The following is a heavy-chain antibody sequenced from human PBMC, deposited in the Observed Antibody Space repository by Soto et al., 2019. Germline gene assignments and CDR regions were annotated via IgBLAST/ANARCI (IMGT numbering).Heavy chain of an antibody. Sequence: QVHLVQSGAEVKKPGASVKVSCKASGYTFTSYGITWVRQAPGQGLEWMGWISAHNGNTDYAQKLQGRVIVTRDTSTSTAYMELRTLRSDATAVYYCARGRHGDYWGQGALVTVSS. CDR2: ISAHNGNT. CDR3: ARGRHGDY. J-gene: IGHJ4*02. CDR1: GYTFTSYG. V-gene: IGHV1-18*01.